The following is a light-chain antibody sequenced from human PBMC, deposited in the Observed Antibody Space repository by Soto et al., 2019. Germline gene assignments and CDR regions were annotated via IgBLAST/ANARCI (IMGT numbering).Light chain of an antibody. CDR3: QQYYSTPPFT. CDR1: QSVLYSSNNKNY. CDR2: WAS. J-gene: IGKJ3*01. V-gene: IGKV4-1*01. Sequence: DIVMTQSPDSLAVSLGERATINCKSSQSVLYSSNNKNYLAWYQQKPGQPPKLLIYWASTRESGVPDRFSGSGSATDFTLTISSLQAEDVAAYYCQQYYSTPPFTFGPGTKVDIK.